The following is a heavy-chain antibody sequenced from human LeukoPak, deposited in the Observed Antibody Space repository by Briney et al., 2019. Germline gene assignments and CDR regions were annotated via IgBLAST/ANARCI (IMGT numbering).Heavy chain of an antibody. V-gene: IGHV4-38-2*02. Sequence: SETLSLTCTVSGYSISSGYYWGWIRQPPGKGLEWIGSIYHSGSTYYNPSLKSRVTISVDTSKNQFSLKLSSVTAADTAVYYCARGSGVVVITFAFDIWGQGTMVTVSS. CDR2: IYHSGST. J-gene: IGHJ3*02. CDR3: ARGSGVVVITFAFDI. D-gene: IGHD3-22*01. CDR1: GYSISSGYY.